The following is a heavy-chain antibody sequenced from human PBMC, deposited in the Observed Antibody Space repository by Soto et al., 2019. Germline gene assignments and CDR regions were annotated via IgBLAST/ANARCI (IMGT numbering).Heavy chain of an antibody. CDR2: IYYSGST. V-gene: IGHV4-30-4*01. CDR3: ARDRGRSIAAVGSRWNFDY. J-gene: IGHJ4*02. Sequence: QVQLQESGPGLVKPSQTLSLTCTVSGGSISSGDSYWSWIRQPPGKGLEWIGTIYYSGSTNYNPTLKSRVTISADTSTNQFSLKLISVTAADTAVYYCARDRGRSIAAVGSRWNFDYWGQGTLVTVSS. D-gene: IGHD6-13*01. CDR1: GGSISSGDSY.